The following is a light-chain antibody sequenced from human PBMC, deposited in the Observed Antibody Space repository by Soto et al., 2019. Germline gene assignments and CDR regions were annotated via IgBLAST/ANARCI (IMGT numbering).Light chain of an antibody. CDR1: QSDSSN. V-gene: IGKV3-15*01. Sequence: EIVMTQSPATLSVSPGERATLSCRASQSDSSNLAWYQQKPGKAPRLLIYGASTRATGIPARFSGSGSGTEFTLTISSLQSEDFAVYYCQQYNNWPPWTFGQGTKVEIK. CDR3: QQYNNWPPWT. J-gene: IGKJ1*01. CDR2: GAS.